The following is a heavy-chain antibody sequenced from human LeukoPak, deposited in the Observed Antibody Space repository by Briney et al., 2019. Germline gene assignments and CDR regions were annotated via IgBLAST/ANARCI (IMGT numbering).Heavy chain of an antibody. CDR2: IYTSGTTNSGST. CDR1: GGSISSGSYY. V-gene: IGHV4-61*02. CDR3: ARARSYYYGSGSYYTYYFDY. J-gene: IGHJ4*02. Sequence: PSETPSLTCTVSGGSISSGSYYWNWIRQPAGKGLEWIGRIYTSGTTNSGSTNYNPSLKSRVTISVDTSKNQFSLKLSSVTAADTAMYYCARARSYYYGSGSYYTYYFDYWGQGTLVTVSS. D-gene: IGHD3-10*01.